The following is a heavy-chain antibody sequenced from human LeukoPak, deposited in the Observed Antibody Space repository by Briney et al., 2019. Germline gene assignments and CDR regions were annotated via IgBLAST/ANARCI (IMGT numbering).Heavy chain of an antibody. V-gene: IGHV2-70*11. CDR2: IDWDDDK. Sequence: SGPTLVNPTQTLTLTCTFSGFSLSTSGMCVSWIRQPPGKALEWLARIDWDDDKYYSTSLKTRLTISKDTSKNQVVLTMNNMDPVDTATYYCARIQVVTAPYYYYYYMDVWGKGTTVTVSS. CDR1: GFSLSTSGMC. J-gene: IGHJ6*03. CDR3: ARIQVVTAPYYYYYYMDV. D-gene: IGHD2-21*02.